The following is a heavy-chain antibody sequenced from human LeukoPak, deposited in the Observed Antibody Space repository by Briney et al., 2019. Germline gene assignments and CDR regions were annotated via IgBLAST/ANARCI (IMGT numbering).Heavy chain of an antibody. D-gene: IGHD6-6*01. J-gene: IGHJ3*02. CDR1: GYTFTGYY. V-gene: IGHV1-2*02. Sequence: GASVKVSCKASGYTFTGYYMHWVRQAPGQGLEWMGWINPNSGGTNYAQKFQGRVTMTRDTSISTAYMELSRLGSDDTAVYYCARDIYRSSSPGCAFDIWGQGTMVTVSS. CDR2: INPNSGGT. CDR3: ARDIYRSSSPGCAFDI.